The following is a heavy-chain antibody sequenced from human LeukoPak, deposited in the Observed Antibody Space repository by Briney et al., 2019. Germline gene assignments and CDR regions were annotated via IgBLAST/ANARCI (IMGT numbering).Heavy chain of an antibody. J-gene: IGHJ6*02. D-gene: IGHD2-15*01. Sequence: SETLSLTCTVSGGSISSSSYYWGWIRQPPGKGLEWIGSIYYSGSTYYNPSLKSRVTISVDTSKNQFSLKLSSVTAADTAVYYCAAEPLGYCSGGSCYLSRYYGMDVWGQGTTVTVSS. CDR3: AAEPLGYCSGGSCYLSRYYGMDV. V-gene: IGHV4-39*07. CDR2: IYYSGST. CDR1: GGSISSSSYY.